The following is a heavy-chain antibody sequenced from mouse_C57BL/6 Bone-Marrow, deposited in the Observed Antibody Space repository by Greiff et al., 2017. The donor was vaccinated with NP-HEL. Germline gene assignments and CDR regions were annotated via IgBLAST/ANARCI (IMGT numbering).Heavy chain of an antibody. J-gene: IGHJ4*01. D-gene: IGHD3-2*02. CDR3: ARSYTAQATWGAMDY. CDR2: IYLGNGYT. CDR1: GYTFTSYG. Sequence: VQLQQSGAELVRPGSSVKMSCKTSGYTFTSYGINWVKQRPGQGLEWIGYIYLGNGYTEYNEKFKGKATLTSDTSSSTAYMQLSSLTSEDAEIDFCARSYTAQATWGAMDYWGQGTSVTVSS. V-gene: IGHV1-58*01.